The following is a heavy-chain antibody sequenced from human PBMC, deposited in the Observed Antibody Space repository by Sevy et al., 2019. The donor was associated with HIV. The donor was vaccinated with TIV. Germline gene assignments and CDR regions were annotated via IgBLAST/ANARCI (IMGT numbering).Heavy chain of an antibody. V-gene: IGHV3-21*01. CDR3: ARDRGSYYDFWSGYLSYYYGMDV. CDR1: GFTFSSYS. Sequence: GSLRLSCAASGFTFSSYSMNWVRQAPGKGLEWVSSISSSSSYIYYADSVKGRFTISRDNAKNSLYLQMNSLRAEDTAVYYCARDRGSYYDFWSGYLSYYYGMDVWGQGTTVTVSS. J-gene: IGHJ6*02. CDR2: ISSSSSYI. D-gene: IGHD3-3*01.